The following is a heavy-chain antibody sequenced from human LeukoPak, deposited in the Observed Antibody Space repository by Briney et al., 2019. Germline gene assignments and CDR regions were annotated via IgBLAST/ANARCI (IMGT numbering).Heavy chain of an antibody. CDR1: GYTFTGYY. CDR2: INPNSGGT. CDR3: ARDRYILTGPDYYYGMDV. J-gene: IGHJ6*02. D-gene: IGHD3-9*01. Sequence: GASVKVSCKASGYTFTGYYMHWVRQAPGQGLEWMGWINPNSGGTNYAQKFQGRVTMTRDTSISTAYMELSGLRSDDTAVYYCARDRYILTGPDYYYGMDVWGQGTTDTVSS. V-gene: IGHV1-2*02.